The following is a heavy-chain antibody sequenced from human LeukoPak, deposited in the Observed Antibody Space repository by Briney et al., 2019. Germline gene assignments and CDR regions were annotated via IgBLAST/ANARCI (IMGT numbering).Heavy chain of an antibody. CDR2: IRYDGSNK. Sequence: PGGSLRLSCAASGFPFTTYWMSWVRQAPGKGLEWVAFIRYDGSNKYYADSVKGRFTISRDNSKNTLYLQMNSLRAEDTAVYYCAKDLGIDYYGSGSTLDYWGQGTLVTVSS. CDR1: GFPFTTYW. J-gene: IGHJ4*02. D-gene: IGHD3-10*01. V-gene: IGHV3-30*02. CDR3: AKDLGIDYYGSGSTLDY.